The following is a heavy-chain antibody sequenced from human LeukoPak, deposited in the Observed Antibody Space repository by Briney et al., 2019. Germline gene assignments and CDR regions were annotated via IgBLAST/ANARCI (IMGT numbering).Heavy chain of an antibody. Sequence: PSETLSLTCAVYGGSFSGYYWSWIRQPLGKGLEWIGEINHSGSTNYNPSLKSRVTISVDTSKNQFSLKLSSVTAADTAVYYCARADSSGWLNYFDYWGQGTLVTVSS. V-gene: IGHV4-34*01. CDR2: INHSGST. CDR1: GGSFSGYY. J-gene: IGHJ4*02. CDR3: ARADSSGWLNYFDY. D-gene: IGHD6-19*01.